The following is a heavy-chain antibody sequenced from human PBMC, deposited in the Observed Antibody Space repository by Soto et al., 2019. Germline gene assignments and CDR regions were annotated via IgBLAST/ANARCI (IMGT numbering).Heavy chain of an antibody. CDR1: GYTFTSYG. J-gene: IGHJ6*02. CDR3: ARGRYCTNGVCDPPYYYYGMDV. CDR2: ISAYNGNT. V-gene: IGHV1-18*01. D-gene: IGHD2-8*01. Sequence: ASVKVSCKASGYTFTSYGISWVRQAPGQGLEWMGWISAYNGNTNYAQKFQGRVTITAEESTRTAYMELSSLRSEDTGVYSGARGRYCTNGVCDPPYYYYGMDVWGQGTTVTVS.